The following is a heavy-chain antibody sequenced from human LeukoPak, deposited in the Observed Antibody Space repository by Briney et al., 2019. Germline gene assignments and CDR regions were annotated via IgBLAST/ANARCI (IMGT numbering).Heavy chain of an antibody. CDR2: IFSRSESI. CDR3: ARDGYWCRDY. J-gene: IGHJ4*02. Sequence: GGSLRLSCAASGFTFGAYTINWVRQAPGKGLEWVSCIFSRSESILYADSVKGRFTTSRDNAQNSLYLQMDSLRVEDTAMYYCARDGYWCRDYWGQGTLVTVSS. CDR1: GFTFGAYT. D-gene: IGHD2-8*02. V-gene: IGHV3-21*06.